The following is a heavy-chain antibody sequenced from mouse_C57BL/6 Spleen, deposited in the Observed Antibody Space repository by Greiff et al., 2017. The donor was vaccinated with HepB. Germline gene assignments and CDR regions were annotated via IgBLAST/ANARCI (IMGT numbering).Heavy chain of an antibody. CDR1: GYTFTDYE. D-gene: IGHD1-1*01. CDR3: TRSLITTRGFAY. J-gene: IGHJ3*01. V-gene: IGHV1-15*01. Sequence: VKLMESGAELVRPGASVTLSCKASGYTFTDYEMHWVKQTPVHGLEWIGAIDPETGGTAYNQKFKGKAILTADKSSSTAYMELRSLTSEDSAVYYCTRSLITTRGFAYWGQGTLVTVSA. CDR2: IDPETGGT.